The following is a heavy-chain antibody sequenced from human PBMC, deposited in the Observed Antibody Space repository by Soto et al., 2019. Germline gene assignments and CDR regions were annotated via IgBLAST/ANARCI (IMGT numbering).Heavy chain of an antibody. J-gene: IGHJ4*02. CDR3: ARVYDSSDLGGYYFDY. CDR2: IYYSGST. CDR1: GDPVSSGSYY. Sequence: QVQLQESGPGLVKPSETLSLTCTVSGDPVSSGSYYWSWIRQPPGKGLEWIGSIYYSGSTYYNPSLKGRVTISVDASKNQFSLRLSSVTAADTAVYYCARVYDSSDLGGYYFDYWGQGTLVTVSS. V-gene: IGHV4-61*01. D-gene: IGHD3-22*01.